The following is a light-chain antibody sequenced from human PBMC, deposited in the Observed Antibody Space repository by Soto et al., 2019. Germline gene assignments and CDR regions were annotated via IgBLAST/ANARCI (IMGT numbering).Light chain of an antibody. CDR3: ERYNSNPWT. V-gene: IGKV1-5*01. J-gene: IGKJ1*01. Sequence: DIQMTQSPSTLSASVGDRVTITCRASQSVNGWLAWYQQKPGKAPKLLIYAASNLESGAPSRFSGSGSGTEFTLAISGLQPDDSATYYGERYNSNPWTFGQGTKVEVK. CDR1: QSVNGW. CDR2: AAS.